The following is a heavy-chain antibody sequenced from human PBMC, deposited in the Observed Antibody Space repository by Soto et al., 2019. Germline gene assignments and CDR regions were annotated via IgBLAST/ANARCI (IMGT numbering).Heavy chain of an antibody. D-gene: IGHD2-2*01. CDR2: INPNSGGT. CDR3: ARGDIVVVPAAPTDYYYYGMDV. V-gene: IGHV1-2*04. Sequence: ASVKVSCKASGYTFTGYYMHWVRQAPGQGLEWMGWINPNSGGTNYAQKFQGWVTMTRDTSISTAYMELSRLRSDDTAVYYCARGDIVVVPAAPTDYYYYGMDVWGQGTTVNVSS. CDR1: GYTFTGYY. J-gene: IGHJ6*02.